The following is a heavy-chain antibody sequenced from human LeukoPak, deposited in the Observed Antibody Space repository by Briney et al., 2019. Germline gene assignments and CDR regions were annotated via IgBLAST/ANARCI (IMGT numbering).Heavy chain of an antibody. D-gene: IGHD3-10*01. Sequence: SVKVSCKASGGTFSSYGFSWVRQAPGQGLEWMGRIIPIVGLGNYAQKFQGRVTITADKSTSTVYMELSSLRSEDTAVYYCARVVGYYASGALHCGMDVWGQGTTVTVSS. J-gene: IGHJ6*02. CDR1: GGTFSSYG. CDR3: ARVVGYYASGALHCGMDV. CDR2: IIPIVGLG. V-gene: IGHV1-69*04.